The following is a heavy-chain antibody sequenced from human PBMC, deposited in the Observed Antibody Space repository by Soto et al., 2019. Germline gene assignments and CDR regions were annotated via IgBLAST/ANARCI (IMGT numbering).Heavy chain of an antibody. CDR3: ARAVYSNHVY. V-gene: IGHV4-31*03. D-gene: IGHD4-4*01. Sequence: QVQLQESGPGLVKPSQTLSLTCTVSGASISSGSYYWSWIRQLPGKGLEWIGYISNSGSTYYNPSLKSRVTISVDTSKNQFSLRVSSVTAADTAVYYWARAVYSNHVYWGQGTLVTVSS. CDR2: ISNSGST. CDR1: GASISSGSYY. J-gene: IGHJ4*02.